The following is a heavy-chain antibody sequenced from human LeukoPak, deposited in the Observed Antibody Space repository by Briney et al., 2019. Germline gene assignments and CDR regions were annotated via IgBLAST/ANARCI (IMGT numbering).Heavy chain of an antibody. CDR2: IWYDGGNK. D-gene: IGHD4/OR15-4a*01. V-gene: IGHV3-33*01. Sequence: GGSLRLSCAAPGFTFSNYHMHWVRQAPGKGLEWVAVIWYDGGNKYYADSVKGRFTISRDKSKNTLYLQMNSLRAEDTAFYYCARDSYGADYWGQGTLVTVSS. J-gene: IGHJ4*02. CDR1: GFTFSNYH. CDR3: ARDSYGADY.